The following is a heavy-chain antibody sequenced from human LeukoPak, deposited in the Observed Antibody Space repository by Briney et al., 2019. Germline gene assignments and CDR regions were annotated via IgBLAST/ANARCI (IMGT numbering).Heavy chain of an antibody. CDR3: ATGVATAFTY. Sequence: GASVKVSCKASGYTFTGYYIHWVRQAPGLGLEWMAWINPDSGDSYSAPKFQGRVTMTRYTSISTASMEVSWLSSDDTAVYYCATGVATAFTYWGQGALVTVSS. D-gene: IGHD5-12*01. CDR2: INPDSGDS. CDR1: GYTFTGYY. J-gene: IGHJ4*02. V-gene: IGHV1-2*02.